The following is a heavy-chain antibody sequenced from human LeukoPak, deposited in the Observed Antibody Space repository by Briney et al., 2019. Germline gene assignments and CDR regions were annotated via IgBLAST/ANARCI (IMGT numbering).Heavy chain of an antibody. D-gene: IGHD3-3*01. CDR3: ARTFFNFWSGYYPYYFDY. V-gene: IGHV4-34*01. J-gene: IGHJ4*02. CDR2: INHSGSN. CDR1: GGSFSGYY. Sequence: PSETLSPTCAVYGGSFSGYYWRWVRQPPGKGLEWIGEINHSGSNNYNPSLTSGVTISVDTSNNQFSLNLSSVPPADTPVYYCARTFFNFWSGYYPYYFDYWGQGTLVTVSS.